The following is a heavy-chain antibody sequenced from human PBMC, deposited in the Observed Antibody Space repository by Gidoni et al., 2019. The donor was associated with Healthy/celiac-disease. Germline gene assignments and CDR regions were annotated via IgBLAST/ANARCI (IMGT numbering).Heavy chain of an antibody. D-gene: IGHD2-21*01. CDR2: ISSISSYI. Sequence: EVQLVESGGGRVKPGGSVRLSWAASGFTLRSYSMNWVRQAPGKRLEWVSSISSISSYIYYADSVQGRFTISRDNAKNSLYLQMNSLRAEDTAVYYCARIPLVVIATLNWFDPWGQGTLVTVSS. CDR3: ARIPLVVIATLNWFDP. CDR1: GFTLRSYS. J-gene: IGHJ5*02. V-gene: IGHV3-21*01.